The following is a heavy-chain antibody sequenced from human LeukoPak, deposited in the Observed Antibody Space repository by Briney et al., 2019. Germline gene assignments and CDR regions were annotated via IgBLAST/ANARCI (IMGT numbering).Heavy chain of an antibody. CDR3: ARQKGGPLSTYYYMDV. CDR1: GYSFTSYW. V-gene: IGHV5-51*01. J-gene: IGHJ6*03. CDR2: IYPADSDT. D-gene: IGHD2-15*01. Sequence: GESLKISCKGSGYSFTSYWIGWVRQMPGKGLEWMGIIYPADSDTRYSPSFQGQVTISADKSISTAYLQWSSLKASDTAMYYCARQKGGPLSTYYYMDVWGKGTTVTVSS.